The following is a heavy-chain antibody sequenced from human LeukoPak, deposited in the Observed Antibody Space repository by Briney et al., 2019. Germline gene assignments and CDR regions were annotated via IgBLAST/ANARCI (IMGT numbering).Heavy chain of an antibody. J-gene: IGHJ4*02. CDR1: GGSFSGYY. Sequence: PSETLSLTCAVYGGSFSGYYWSWIRQPPGKGLEWIGEINHSGSTNYNPSLKSRVTISVDTSKNQFSLKLSSVTAADTAVYYCARDLLGWELHYFDYWGQGTPVTVSS. CDR3: ARDLLGWELHYFDY. CDR2: INHSGST. V-gene: IGHV4-34*01. D-gene: IGHD1-26*01.